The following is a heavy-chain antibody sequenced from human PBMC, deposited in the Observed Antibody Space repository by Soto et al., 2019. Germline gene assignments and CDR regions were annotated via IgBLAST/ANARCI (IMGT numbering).Heavy chain of an antibody. V-gene: IGHV2-5*02. CDR2: IYWDDDK. CDR1: GFSLTTSGVG. D-gene: IGHD1-26*01. CDR3: ALRAPPIVGVTLFHS. Sequence: QITLKESGPALVKPTQTLTLTCTFSGFSLTTSGVGVGWIRQPPGKALEWLAMIYWDDDKRYSPSLANRLTITNDTSKNQVVLTMTNMDPVDTATYYCALRAPPIVGVTLFHSWGQGTLVTVSS. J-gene: IGHJ4*02.